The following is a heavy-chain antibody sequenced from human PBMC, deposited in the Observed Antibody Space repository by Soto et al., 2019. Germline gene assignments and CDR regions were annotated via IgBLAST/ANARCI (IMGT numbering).Heavy chain of an antibody. CDR2: INHSGST. Sequence: SETLSLTCAVYGGSFSGYYWSWIRQPPGKGLEWIGEINHSGSTNYNPSLKSRVTISVDTSKNQFSLKLSSVTAADTAVYYCARGRRKYYYDSSGYYGYWGQGTLVTVSS. V-gene: IGHV4-34*01. D-gene: IGHD3-22*01. J-gene: IGHJ4*02. CDR3: ARGRRKYYYDSSGYYGY. CDR1: GGSFSGYY.